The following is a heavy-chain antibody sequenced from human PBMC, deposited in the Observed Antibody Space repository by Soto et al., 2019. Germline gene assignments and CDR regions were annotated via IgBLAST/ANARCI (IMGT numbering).Heavy chain of an antibody. J-gene: IGHJ6*02. V-gene: IGHV3-7*03. D-gene: IGHD3-3*02. Sequence: GGSLRLSCASSGFTFSSYWMSWVRQAPGKGLEWVANIKQDGSKKYYVDSVKGRFTISRDNSKNTLYLQMNSLRADDTAVYYCARHFGSYYYYNGLDVWGQGTTVTVSS. CDR1: GFTFSSYW. CDR2: IKQDGSKK. CDR3: ARHFGSYYYYNGLDV.